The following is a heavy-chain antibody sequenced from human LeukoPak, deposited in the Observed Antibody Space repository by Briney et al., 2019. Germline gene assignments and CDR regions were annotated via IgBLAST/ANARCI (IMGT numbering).Heavy chain of an antibody. D-gene: IGHD1-26*01. V-gene: IGHV3-15*01. Sequence: GGSLRLSCVASGFTFSNAWMSWVRQAPRKGLEWVGRNKSKTDVGGTAYAAPVKGRFTISRDDSKNTLYLQMNSLKTEDTAVYYCTTFRVGATYYYYYYMDVWGKGTTVTVSS. J-gene: IGHJ6*03. CDR2: NKSKTDVGGT. CDR3: TTFRVGATYYYYYYMDV. CDR1: GFTFSNAW.